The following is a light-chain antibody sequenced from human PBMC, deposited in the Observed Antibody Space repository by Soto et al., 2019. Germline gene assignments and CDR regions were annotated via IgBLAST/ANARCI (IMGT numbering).Light chain of an antibody. Sequence: QSVLTQPRSVSGSPGQSVTISCTGNSSDVDAYVYVSWYQNQPGSAPKLIIYDVYKRPSGVPDRFSGSKSGDTASLTISGLKADDEADYYCCSYAATYTYVFGTGTKVTVL. V-gene: IGLV2-11*01. CDR3: CSYAATYTYV. CDR1: SSDVDAYVY. J-gene: IGLJ1*01. CDR2: DVY.